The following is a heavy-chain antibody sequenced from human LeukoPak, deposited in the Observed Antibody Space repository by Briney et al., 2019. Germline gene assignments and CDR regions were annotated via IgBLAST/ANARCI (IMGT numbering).Heavy chain of an antibody. Sequence: SETLSLTCTVSGGSISSSSYYWGWIRQPPGKGLEWIGSIYYSGSTYYNPSLKSRVTISVDTSKNQFSLKLSSVTAADTAVYYCASVNTAMVSAFDIWGQGTMVTVSS. CDR3: ASVNTAMVSAFDI. V-gene: IGHV4-39*01. CDR2: IYYSGST. D-gene: IGHD5-18*01. J-gene: IGHJ3*02. CDR1: GGSISSSSYY.